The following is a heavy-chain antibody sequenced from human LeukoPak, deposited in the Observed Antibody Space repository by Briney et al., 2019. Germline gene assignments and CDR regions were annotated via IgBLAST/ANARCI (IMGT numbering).Heavy chain of an antibody. D-gene: IGHD5-24*01. CDR3: ATIDVYNYFFDY. CDR1: GGSISSGSYY. CDR2: IYTTGSI. V-gene: IGHV4-61*02. Sequence: PSETLSLTCTVSGGSISSGSYYWSWIRQPAGKGLEWIGRIYTTGSINYNPSLKSRITISVDTSKNQFSLKVTSVTAADTAVYYCATIDVYNYFFDYWGQGTLVTVSS. J-gene: IGHJ4*02.